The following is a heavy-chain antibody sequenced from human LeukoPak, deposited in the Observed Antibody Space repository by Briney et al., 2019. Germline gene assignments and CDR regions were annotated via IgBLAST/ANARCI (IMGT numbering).Heavy chain of an antibody. D-gene: IGHD2-2*02. CDR1: GYTFTAYY. CDR3: ARGFRLSAIEDWFDP. CDR2: ITPNSGGT. J-gene: IGHJ5*02. V-gene: IGHV1-2*02. Sequence: GASVKVSCKASGYTFTAYYVHWVRQAPGQGLEWMGWITPNSGGTKYAQKFQGRVTMTRDTSISTAYMELSGLGSDDTAVYYCARGFRLSAIEDWFDPWGQGTLVTVSS.